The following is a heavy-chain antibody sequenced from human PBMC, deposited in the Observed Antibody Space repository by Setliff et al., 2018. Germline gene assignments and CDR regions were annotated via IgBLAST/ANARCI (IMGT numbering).Heavy chain of an antibody. CDR3: ARTSGYEKHYYYYYGMDV. J-gene: IGHJ6*02. V-gene: IGHV1-18*01. Sequence: ASVKVSCKASGYTFTSYGISWVRQAPGQGLEWMGWISTYNGDTDYAQKLQDRLTMTTDTSTSTVYMELRSLRSDDTAVYYCARTSGYEKHYYYYYGMDVWGQGTTVTVSS. D-gene: IGHD5-12*01. CDR1: GYTFTSYG. CDR2: ISTYNGDT.